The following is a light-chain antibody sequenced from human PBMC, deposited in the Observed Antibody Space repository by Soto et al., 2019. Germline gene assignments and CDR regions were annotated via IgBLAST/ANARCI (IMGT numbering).Light chain of an antibody. CDR1: QSVSSSY. Sequence: EIVLTQSPGTLSLSPGERATLSCRASQSVSSSYLAWYQQKPGQAPRLLIYGASSRATGMPDRFSGSGSGTDFTLTISRLEPEDFAVYYCQQYGSSPGTFGQGTKVDIK. J-gene: IGKJ1*01. CDR2: GAS. CDR3: QQYGSSPGT. V-gene: IGKV3-20*01.